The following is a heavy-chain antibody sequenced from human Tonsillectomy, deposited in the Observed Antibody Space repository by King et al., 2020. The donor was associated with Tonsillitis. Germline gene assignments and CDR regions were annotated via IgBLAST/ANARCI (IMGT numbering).Heavy chain of an antibody. Sequence: QVQLVQSGAEVKKPGSSVKVSCKASGGTFTTLAVSWLRQAPGLGLEWVGGFLPIFGTSNFAGKFQGRVTITADESTSTVYMELSSLRSDDTAVYYCARDNLAARPEGWFDPWGQGTLVTVSS. J-gene: IGHJ5*02. CDR1: GGTFTTLA. CDR3: ARDNLAARPEGWFDP. CDR2: FLPIFGTS. V-gene: IGHV1-69*01. D-gene: IGHD6-6*01.